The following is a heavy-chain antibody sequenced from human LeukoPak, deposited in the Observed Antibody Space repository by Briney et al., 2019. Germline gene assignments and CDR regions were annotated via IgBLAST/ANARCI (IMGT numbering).Heavy chain of an antibody. Sequence: SETLSLTCTVSGGSISGSINSYYWSWIRQPPGKGLEWIGYIYYSGSTDKNPSLKSRVTISVDTSKNQFSLKLSSVTAADTAVYYCARGGGLRGYSYTALDYWGQGTLVTVSS. J-gene: IGHJ4*02. CDR2: IYYSGST. CDR3: ARGGGLRGYSYTALDY. D-gene: IGHD5-18*01. V-gene: IGHV4-61*01. CDR1: GGSISGSINSYY.